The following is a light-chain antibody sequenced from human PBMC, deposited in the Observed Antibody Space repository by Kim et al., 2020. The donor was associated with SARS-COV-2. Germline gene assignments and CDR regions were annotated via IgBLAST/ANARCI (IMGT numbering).Light chain of an antibody. J-gene: IGKJ4*01. CDR2: GAS. V-gene: IGKV3-15*01. Sequence: EIVMTQSPDTLSLSPGERATLSCRASQSVTTNLAWYQQKPSQAPRLLIYGASTRATGIPARFSGSGSGTEFTLTINSLQSEDFAIYYCQQYNNWPPLTFGGGTKVDIK. CDR3: QQYNNWPPLT. CDR1: QSVTTN.